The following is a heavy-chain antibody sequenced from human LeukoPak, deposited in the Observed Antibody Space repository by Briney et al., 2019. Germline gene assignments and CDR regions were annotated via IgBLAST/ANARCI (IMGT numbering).Heavy chain of an antibody. J-gene: IGHJ4*02. CDR2: ISAYNGNT. CDR3: ARGGDIVVVVAATFDY. V-gene: IGHV1-18*01. Sequence: GASVKVSCKASGYTFTRHGISWVRQAPGQGLEWMGWISAYNGNTNYAQKLQGRVTMTRDTSTSTVYMELSSLRSEDTAVYYCARGGDIVVVVAATFDYWGQGTLVTVSS. CDR1: GYTFTRHG. D-gene: IGHD2-15*01.